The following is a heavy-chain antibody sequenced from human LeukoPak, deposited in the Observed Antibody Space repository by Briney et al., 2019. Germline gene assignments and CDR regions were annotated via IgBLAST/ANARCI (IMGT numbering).Heavy chain of an antibody. CDR2: IIPIFGTA. CDR3: ARDERGGGVDSSGYSNY. J-gene: IGHJ4*02. V-gene: IGHV1-69*05. D-gene: IGHD3-22*01. CDR1: GGTFSSYA. Sequence: SVKVSCKASGGTFSSYAISWVRQAPGQGLEWMGRIIPIFGTANYAQKFQGRVTITTDESTSTAYMELSSLRSEDTAVYYCARDERGGGVDSSGYSNYWGQGTLVTISS.